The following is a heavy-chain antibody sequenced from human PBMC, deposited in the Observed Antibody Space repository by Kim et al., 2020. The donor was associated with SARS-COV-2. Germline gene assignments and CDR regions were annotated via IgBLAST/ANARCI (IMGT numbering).Heavy chain of an antibody. CDR2: IRNKANSYTT. V-gene: IGHV3-72*01. Sequence: GGSLRLSCAASGFTFSDHHIDWVRQAPGKGLEWVGGIRNKANSYTTAHSASVRGRFTISKDDSQNSLHVQMNRLKIDDTAVYYCVRRGTNVCMDVWGQGPTVTVSS. J-gene: IGHJ6*02. CDR1: GFTFSDHH. D-gene: IGHD2-8*01. CDR3: VRRGTNVCMDV.